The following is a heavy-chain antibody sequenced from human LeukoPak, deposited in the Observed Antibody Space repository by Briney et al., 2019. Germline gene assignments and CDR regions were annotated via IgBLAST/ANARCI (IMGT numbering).Heavy chain of an antibody. D-gene: IGHD3-22*01. Sequence: ASVKVSCKASGYTFTSYGISWVRQAPGQGLEWMGRINPNSGGTNYAQKFQGRVTMTRDTSISTAYMELSRLRSDDTAVYYCARDGGIVGGDYWGQGTLVTVSS. CDR2: INPNSGGT. CDR1: GYTFTSYG. CDR3: ARDGGIVGGDY. V-gene: IGHV1-2*06. J-gene: IGHJ4*02.